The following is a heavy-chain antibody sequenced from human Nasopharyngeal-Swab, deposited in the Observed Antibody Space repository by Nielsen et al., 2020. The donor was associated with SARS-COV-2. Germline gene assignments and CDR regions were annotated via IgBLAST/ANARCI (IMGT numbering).Heavy chain of an antibody. J-gene: IGHJ4*02. D-gene: IGHD1-26*01. CDR3: ARGRGGSYFSYFEY. CDR1: GFTFSSYA. CDR2: ISYDGSNK. Sequence: GGSLRLSCAASGFTFSSYAMHWVRQAPGRGLEWVAVISYDGSNKYYADSVKGRFTISRDNSKNTLYLQMNSLRGEDTAVYYCARGRGGSYFSYFEYWDQGTLVTVSS. V-gene: IGHV3-30-3*01.